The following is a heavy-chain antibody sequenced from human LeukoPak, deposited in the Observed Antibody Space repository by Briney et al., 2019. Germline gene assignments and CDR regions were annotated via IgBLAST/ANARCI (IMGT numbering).Heavy chain of an antibody. CDR1: GGSLSSYY. J-gene: IGHJ4*02. V-gene: IGHV4-59*01. CDR2: IYYSGST. CDR3: AGRGYSYGYDY. D-gene: IGHD5-18*01. Sequence: PSETLSLTCTVSGGSLSSYYWSWIRQPPGKGLEWIGYIYYSGSTNYNPSLKSRVTISVDTSKNQFSLKLSSVTAADTAVYYCAGRGYSYGYDYWGQGNLVTVSS.